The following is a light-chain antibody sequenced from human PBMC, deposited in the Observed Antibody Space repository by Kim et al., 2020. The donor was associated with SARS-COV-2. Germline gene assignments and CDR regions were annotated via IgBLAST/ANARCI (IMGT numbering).Light chain of an antibody. V-gene: IGKV3-11*01. Sequence: EIVLTQSPATLSLSPGERAILSCRASQSISNSLAWYQQKPGQPLRLLIYDTSNRATGIPARFSGSGSGTDFTLTISSLEPEDFAVYYCQQRINWQTCGQGTKLDI. CDR1: QSISNS. J-gene: IGKJ2*01. CDR2: DTS. CDR3: QQRINWQT.